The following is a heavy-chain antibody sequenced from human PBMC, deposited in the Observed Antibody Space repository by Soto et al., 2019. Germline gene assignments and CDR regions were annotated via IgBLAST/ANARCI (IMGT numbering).Heavy chain of an antibody. V-gene: IGHV3-7*01. CDR2: IKPGGSEK. CDR1: GFTFSSFW. D-gene: IGHD6-19*01. Sequence: EVQVVESGGGLVQPGGSLRLSCAASGFTFSSFWMSWVRQAPGKGLEWVANIKPGGSEKYYVDSVKGRFTISRDDAKNPLFLQMNSLRAEDTAVYYCARNPWGVAGTDYWGQGTLVTVSS. J-gene: IGHJ4*02. CDR3: ARNPWGVAGTDY.